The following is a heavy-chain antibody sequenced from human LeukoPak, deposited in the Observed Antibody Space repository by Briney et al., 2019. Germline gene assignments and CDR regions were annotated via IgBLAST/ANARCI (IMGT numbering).Heavy chain of an antibody. CDR1: GGTFSSYA. V-gene: IGHV1-69*13. J-gene: IGHJ4*02. Sequence: SVKVSCKASGGTFSSYAISWVRQAPGQRLEWMGGIIPIFGTANYAQKFQGRVTITADESTSTAYMELSSLRSEDTAVYYCAREGTTYYYDSSGLDYWGQGTLVTVSS. CDR2: IIPIFGTA. CDR3: AREGTTYYYDSSGLDY. D-gene: IGHD3-22*01.